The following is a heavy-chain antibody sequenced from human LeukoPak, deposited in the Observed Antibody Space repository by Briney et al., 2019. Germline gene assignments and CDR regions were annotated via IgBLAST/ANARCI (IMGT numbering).Heavy chain of an antibody. CDR2: IWYDGSNK. V-gene: IGHV3-33*01. D-gene: IGHD2-2*01. Sequence: GRSLRLSCAASGFTFSSYGMHWVRQAPGKGLEWVAFIWYDGSNKYYADSVKGRFTISRDNSKNTLYLQMNSLRAEDAAVYYCARFLVVPAAIYYYYYGMDVWGQGTTVTVSS. CDR3: ARFLVVPAAIYYYYYGMDV. J-gene: IGHJ6*02. CDR1: GFTFSSYG.